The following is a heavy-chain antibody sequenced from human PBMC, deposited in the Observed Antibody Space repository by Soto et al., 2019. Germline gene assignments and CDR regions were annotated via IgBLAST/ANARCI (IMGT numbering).Heavy chain of an antibody. CDR1: GYSYNGYD. J-gene: IGHJ4*02. V-gene: IGHV1-2*02. D-gene: IGHD3-9*01. Sequence: APVEVSWEDWGYSYNGYDRTWVHQAHGQGLEWMGWINPNRGATYYAQKFQGRVTMTRDTSITTAYMDLSGLTSDDTAVYFCTRGGRYGLDQDFDYWGQATLVTLSS. CDR3: TRGGRYGLDQDFDY. CDR2: INPNRGAT.